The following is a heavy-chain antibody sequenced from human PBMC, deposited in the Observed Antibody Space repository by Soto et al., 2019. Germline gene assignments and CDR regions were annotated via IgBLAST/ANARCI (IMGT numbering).Heavy chain of an antibody. V-gene: IGHV1-18*01. J-gene: IGHJ5*02. D-gene: IGHD6-19*01. CDR3: ARDGGGWPDP. CDR1: GYTFPSYG. CDR2: ISAHNGHT. Sequence: QVHLVQSGAEVKKPGASVKVSCQASGYTFPSYGISWIRQAPGQGLVWMGWISAHNGHTKYTQNFQGRVTMTTDISTSTAHMELRGLRSDDTAVYYWARDGGGWPDPWGQGTLVTVSS.